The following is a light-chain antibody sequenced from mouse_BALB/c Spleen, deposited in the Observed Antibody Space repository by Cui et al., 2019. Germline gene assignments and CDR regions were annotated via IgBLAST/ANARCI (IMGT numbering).Light chain of an antibody. CDR1: SSVSSSY. Sequence: QIVLTQSPAIMSASLGERVTMTCTASSSVSSSYLHWYQQKPGSSPKLWIYSTSNLASGVPARFSGSGSGTSYSLTISSMEAEDAATYYCHQCRRTPRTFGGGTKLEIK. J-gene: IGKJ1*01. CDR3: HQCRRTPRT. CDR2: STS. V-gene: IGKV4-74*01.